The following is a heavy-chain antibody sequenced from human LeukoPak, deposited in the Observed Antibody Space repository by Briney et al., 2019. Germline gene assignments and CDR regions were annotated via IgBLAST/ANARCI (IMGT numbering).Heavy chain of an antibody. Sequence: KPSGTLSLSCAVSGGPISSSNWWSWVRHSPGKGLEWIGEIYHSGSTNYNPSLKSRVTISVDKSKNQFSLKLSSVTAADTAVYYCARDKVHIAVAGTYYYGMDVWGKGTTVTVSS. CDR1: GGPISSSNW. CDR2: IYHSGST. V-gene: IGHV4-4*02. J-gene: IGHJ6*04. CDR3: ARDKVHIAVAGTYYYGMDV. D-gene: IGHD6-19*01.